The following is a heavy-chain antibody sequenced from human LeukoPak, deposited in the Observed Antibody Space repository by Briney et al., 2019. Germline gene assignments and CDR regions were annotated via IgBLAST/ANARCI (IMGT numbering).Heavy chain of an antibody. J-gene: IGHJ2*01. V-gene: IGHV4-39*01. CDR3: AIQALYYYDSSGYPLPWYFDL. CDR2: IYYNGST. CDR1: GGSISSSSYY. D-gene: IGHD3-22*01. Sequence: SETLSLTCTVSGGSISSSSYYWGWIRQPPGKGLEWIGSIYYNGSTYYNPSLKSRVTISVDTSKNQFSLKLSSVTAADTAVYYCAIQALYYYDSSGYPLPWYFDLWGRGTLVTVSS.